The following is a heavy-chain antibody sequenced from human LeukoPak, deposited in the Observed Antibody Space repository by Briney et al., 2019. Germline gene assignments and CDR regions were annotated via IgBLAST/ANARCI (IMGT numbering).Heavy chain of an antibody. D-gene: IGHD3-10*01. J-gene: IGHJ5*02. V-gene: IGHV4-39*07. CDR3: ARDRRITMVRGVETLRWFDP. Sequence: SETLSLTCSVSGGSINSIGYYWGWIRQPPGKGLEWIGSIYFHYPETTYYNPSLTSRVTISVDTSKNQFSLKLSSVTAADTAVYYCARDRRITMVRGVETLRWFDPWGQGTLVTVSS. CDR2: IYFHYPETT. CDR1: GGSINSIGYY.